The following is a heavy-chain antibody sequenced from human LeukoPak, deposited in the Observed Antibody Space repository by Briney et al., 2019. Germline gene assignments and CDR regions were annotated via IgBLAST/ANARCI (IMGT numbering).Heavy chain of an antibody. Sequence: GGSLRLSCAASGFTFSSYGMHWVRQAPGKGLEWVAFIRYDGSNKYYADSVKGRFTISRDNSKNTLYLQMNSLRAEDTAVYYCAVIVVVPAAIGPGFDYWGQGTLVTVSS. CDR3: AVIVVVPAAIGPGFDY. D-gene: IGHD2-2*02. J-gene: IGHJ4*02. CDR2: IRYDGSNK. CDR1: GFTFSSYG. V-gene: IGHV3-30*02.